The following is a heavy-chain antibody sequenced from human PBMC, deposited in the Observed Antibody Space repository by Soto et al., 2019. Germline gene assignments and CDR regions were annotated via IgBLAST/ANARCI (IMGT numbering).Heavy chain of an antibody. CDR1: GYTFTSYD. V-gene: IGHV1-8*01. D-gene: IGHD2-15*01. Sequence: ASVKVSSKASGYTFTSYDINRVRQATGQGLEWMGWMNPNSGNTGYAQKFQGRVTMTRNTSISTAYMELSSLRSEDTAVYYCARVRMVNGLDAFDIWGQGTMVTVSS. J-gene: IGHJ3*02. CDR2: MNPNSGNT. CDR3: ARVRMVNGLDAFDI.